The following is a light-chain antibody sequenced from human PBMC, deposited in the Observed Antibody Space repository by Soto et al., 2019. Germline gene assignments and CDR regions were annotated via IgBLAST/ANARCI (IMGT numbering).Light chain of an antibody. CDR3: QQYGSSPPYT. Sequence: DMVLTQSPGTLSLSPGERATLSCRASRSFASSYLGWYQQKPGQAPRLLLYAASKRATGIPDRFSGSGSGKDFTLTINRLEPEDSAVYYCQQYGSSPPYTFGQGTKVEI. J-gene: IGKJ2*01. CDR2: AAS. V-gene: IGKV3-20*01. CDR1: RSFASSY.